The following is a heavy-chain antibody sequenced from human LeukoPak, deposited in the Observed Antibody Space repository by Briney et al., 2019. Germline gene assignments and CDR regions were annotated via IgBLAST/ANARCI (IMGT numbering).Heavy chain of an antibody. CDR3: AKVSLLQNWSYDAFDI. V-gene: IGHV3-23*01. CDR1: GFTFSSYA. J-gene: IGHJ3*02. CDR2: ISGSGGST. D-gene: IGHD1-7*01. Sequence: GGSLRLSCAASGFTFSSYAMSWVRQAPGKGLEWVSAISGSGGSTYYADSVKGRFTISRDNSKNTLYLQMNSLRAEDTAVYYCAKVSLLQNWSYDAFDIWGQGTMVTVSS.